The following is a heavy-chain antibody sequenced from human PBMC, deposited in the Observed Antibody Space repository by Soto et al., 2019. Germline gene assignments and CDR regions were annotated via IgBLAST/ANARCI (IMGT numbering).Heavy chain of an antibody. D-gene: IGHD3-16*01. CDR3: ARDLGGPDY. J-gene: IGHJ4*02. CDR2: LSSDGFGA. CDR1: GFSLSPYW. V-gene: IGHV3-74*03. Sequence: GGSLRLSCAASGFSLSPYWMHWVRQVPGRGLEWVARLSSDGFGAAYADSVKGRFFISRDIARNTPSLQMNSLRADDTAVYYCARDLGGPDYWGRGTSVTVSS.